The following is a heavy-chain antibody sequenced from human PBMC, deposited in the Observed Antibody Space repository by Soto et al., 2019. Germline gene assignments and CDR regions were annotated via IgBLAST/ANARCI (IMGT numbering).Heavy chain of an antibody. J-gene: IGHJ5*02. V-gene: IGHV3-11*01. CDR2: ISDSGSTI. D-gene: IGHD6-25*01. CDR3: ARGGSGWTRGGWLGP. Sequence: QMQLVQSGGGLGKPGGSLTLSCKASGFTFSDYYMIWVRQTPGKGLEWLSYISDSGSTIYYADSVRARFTIFRENAANSVYLQLDGLTGGDTAFYYCARGGSGWTRGGWLGPWGQGSLVTVSS. CDR1: GFTFSDYY.